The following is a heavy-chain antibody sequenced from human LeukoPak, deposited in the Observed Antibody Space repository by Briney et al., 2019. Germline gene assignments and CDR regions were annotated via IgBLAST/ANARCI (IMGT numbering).Heavy chain of an antibody. CDR1: GFTFSSYA. CDR2: ISSSGDTT. CDR3: AKVRHRTYSAADY. J-gene: IGHJ4*02. V-gene: IGHV3-23*01. D-gene: IGHD1-26*01. Sequence: GGSLRLSCAASGFTFSSYAMSWVRQAPGNGLQWVSTISSSGDTTYYAGSVKGRFTISRDNSENTLYLRMNSLRAEDTAIYYCAKVRHRTYSAADYWGQGTLVTVSS.